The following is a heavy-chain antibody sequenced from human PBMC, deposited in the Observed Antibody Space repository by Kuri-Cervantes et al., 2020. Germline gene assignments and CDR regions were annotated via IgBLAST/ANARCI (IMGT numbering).Heavy chain of an antibody. V-gene: IGHV3-53*05. CDR2: IYSGGST. J-gene: IGHJ6*02. Sequence: GGSLRLSCAASEFTVSTNYMSWVRQAPGKGLEWVSFIYSGGSTYYADSVKGRFTISRDNSKNTLYLQMNSPRAEDTAVYYCAKDHGYSSSYYYYYGMDVWGQGTTVTVSS. CDR1: EFTVSTNY. D-gene: IGHD6-13*01. CDR3: AKDHGYSSSYYYYYGMDV.